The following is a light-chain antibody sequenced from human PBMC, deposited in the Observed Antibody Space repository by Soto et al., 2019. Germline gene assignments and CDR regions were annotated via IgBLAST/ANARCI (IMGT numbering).Light chain of an antibody. CDR2: KAS. CDR1: QSLVYSDGNAY. Sequence: DVVLTQSPLSLPVILGQPASISCRSSQSLVYSDGNAYLNWFHQRPGQSPRRLIDKASKRVSGVPDRFSGSGSGTDFTLKISGVEAEDVGVYYCIQGTHWPPRTFGQGTKLEIK. CDR3: IQGTHWPPRT. J-gene: IGKJ2*01. V-gene: IGKV2-30*01.